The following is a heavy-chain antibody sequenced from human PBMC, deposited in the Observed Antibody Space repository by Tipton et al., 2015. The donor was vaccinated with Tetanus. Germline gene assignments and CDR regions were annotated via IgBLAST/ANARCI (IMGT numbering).Heavy chain of an antibody. J-gene: IGHJ4*02. Sequence: TLSLTCTVSGGSISGYYWSWIRQPPGKGLEWIGEINHSGSTNYNPSLKSRVTTSVDTSKNQFSLKLSSVTAADTAVYYCARDSRVLGPWFYWGQGTLVTVSS. D-gene: IGHD3-16*01. CDR1: GGSISGYY. CDR2: INHSGST. V-gene: IGHV4-34*01. CDR3: ARDSRVLGPWFY.